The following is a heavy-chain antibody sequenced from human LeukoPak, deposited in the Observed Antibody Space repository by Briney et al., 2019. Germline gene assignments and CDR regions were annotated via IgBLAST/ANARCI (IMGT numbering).Heavy chain of an antibody. V-gene: IGHV4-4*07. Sequence: SSETLSLTCTVSGGSISSDYWSWIRQPAGKGLEWIWRIYTSGTANYHPSLKSRVTLSVDTSKNQFSLKLTSVTAADTAVYYCARGTTSRRGFDPWGQGTLVTVSS. J-gene: IGHJ5*02. CDR1: GGSISSDY. CDR3: ARGTTSRRGFDP. CDR2: IYTSGTA. D-gene: IGHD2-2*01.